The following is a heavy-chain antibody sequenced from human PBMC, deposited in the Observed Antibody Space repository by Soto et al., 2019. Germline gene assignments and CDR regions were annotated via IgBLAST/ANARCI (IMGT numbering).Heavy chain of an antibody. D-gene: IGHD3-22*01. V-gene: IGHV4-61*01. Sequence: SSETLSLTCTVSGGSVSSGSYYWSWIRQPPGKGLEWIGYIYYSGSTNYNPSLKSRVTISVDTSKNQFSLKLSSVTAADTAVYYCARDYYDSSGYLYYGMDVWGQGTTVTVSS. CDR2: IYYSGST. CDR3: ARDYYDSSGYLYYGMDV. J-gene: IGHJ6*02. CDR1: GGSVSSGSYY.